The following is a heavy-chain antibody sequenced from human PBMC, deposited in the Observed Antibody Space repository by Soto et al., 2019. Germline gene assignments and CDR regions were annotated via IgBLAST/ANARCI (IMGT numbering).Heavy chain of an antibody. CDR3: GGVEDEDGCFFD. CDR2: ISYDGSNR. J-gene: IGHJ4*02. D-gene: IGHD3-16*01. V-gene: IGHV3-30*01. Sequence: AGSLRLSCAASGFTFGSYAMHWVRQTQGRALDWVAVISYDGSNRYYAESVKGRFTISRDNSKNTLYLQIDNLKPDDAAVYFFGGVEDEDGCFFDWGQGTLVTVSS. CDR1: GFTFGSYA.